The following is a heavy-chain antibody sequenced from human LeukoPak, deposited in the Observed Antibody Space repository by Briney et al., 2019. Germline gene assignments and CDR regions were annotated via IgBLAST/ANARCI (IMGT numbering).Heavy chain of an antibody. D-gene: IGHD3-16*01. CDR1: GYTFTSYG. V-gene: IGHV1-18*01. J-gene: IGHJ4*02. Sequence: ASVKVSCKASGYTFTSYGISWVRQAPGQGLEWMGWISAYNGNTNYAQKLQGRVTMTTDTSTSTAYMELRSLRSDDTAVYYCAREAYDYVWGSSGDLYYFDYWGQGTLVTVSS. CDR3: AREAYDYVWGSSGDLYYFDY. CDR2: ISAYNGNT.